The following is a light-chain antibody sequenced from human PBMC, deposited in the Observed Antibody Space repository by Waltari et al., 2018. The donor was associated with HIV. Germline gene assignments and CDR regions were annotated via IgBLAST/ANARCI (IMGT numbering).Light chain of an antibody. V-gene: IGLV2-8*01. J-gene: IGLJ2*01. CDR3: SSYAGSNNLV. CDR1: SSDAVGDNY. CDR2: EVS. Sequence: QSALTQPPSASGSPGQSVTISCTGTSSDAVGDNYVSWYQQHPGKAPKLMIYEVSKRPSGVPDRFSGSKSGNTASLTVSGLQAEDEADYYCSSYAGSNNLVFGGGTKLTVL.